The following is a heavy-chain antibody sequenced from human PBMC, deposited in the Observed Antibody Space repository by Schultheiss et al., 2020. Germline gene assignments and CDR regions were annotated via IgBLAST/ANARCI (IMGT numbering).Heavy chain of an antibody. Sequence: ETLSLTCTVSGGSISSYYWSWIRQPPGKALEWLAHIFSNDEKSYSTSLKSRLTITKDTSKNQVVLTMTNMDPVDTATYYCAHRPTTTSYIDYWGQGTLVTVSS. D-gene: IGHD5-24*01. J-gene: IGHJ4*02. CDR3: AHRPTTTSYIDY. CDR2: IFSNDEK. CDR1: GGSISSYYW. V-gene: IGHV2-26*01.